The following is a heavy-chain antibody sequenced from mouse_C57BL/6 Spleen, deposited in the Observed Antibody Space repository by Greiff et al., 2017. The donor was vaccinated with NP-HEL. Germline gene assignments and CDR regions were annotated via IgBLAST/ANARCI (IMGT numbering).Heavy chain of an antibody. CDR3: ARSSPIYYGNYNYAMDY. V-gene: IGHV1-18*01. D-gene: IGHD2-1*01. CDR1: GYTFTDYN. J-gene: IGHJ4*01. Sequence: VQLQQSGPELVKPGASVKIPCKASGYTFTDYNMDWVKQSHGKSLEWIGDINPNNGGTIYNQKFKGKATLTVDKSSSTAYMELRSLTSEDTAVYYCARSSPIYYGNYNYAMDYWGQGTSVTVSS. CDR2: INPNNGGT.